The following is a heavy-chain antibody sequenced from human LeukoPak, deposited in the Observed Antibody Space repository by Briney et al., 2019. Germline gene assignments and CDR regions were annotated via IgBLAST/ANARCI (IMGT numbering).Heavy chain of an antibody. V-gene: IGHV3-48*01. D-gene: IGHD3-10*01. CDR2: ISSGSSTI. Sequence: GGSLRLSCAASGFTFSSYSMNWVRQAPGKGLEWVSYISSGSSTIYYADSVKGRFTISRDNAKNSLYLQMNSLRAEDTAVYYCARTYYYGSGISSVGYWGQGTLVTVSS. CDR1: GFTFSSYS. CDR3: ARTYYYGSGISSVGY. J-gene: IGHJ4*02.